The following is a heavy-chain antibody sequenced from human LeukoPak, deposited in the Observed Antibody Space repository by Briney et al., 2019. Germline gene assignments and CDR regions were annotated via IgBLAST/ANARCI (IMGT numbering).Heavy chain of an antibody. CDR3: ARPMLDSSGYFSSEDAFDI. V-gene: IGHV4-61*01. CDR1: GGSISSSSYY. Sequence: SETLSLTCTVSGGSISSSSYYWSWIRQPPGKGLEWIGYIYYSGSTNYNPSLKSRVTISVDTSKNQFSLKLSSVTAADTAVYYCARPMLDSSGYFSSEDAFDIWGQGTMVTVSS. CDR2: IYYSGST. J-gene: IGHJ3*02. D-gene: IGHD3-22*01.